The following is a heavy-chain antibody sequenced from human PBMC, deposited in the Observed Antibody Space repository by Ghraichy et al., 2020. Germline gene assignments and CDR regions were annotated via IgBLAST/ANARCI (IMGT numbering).Heavy chain of an antibody. CDR2: VYNNGDT. CDR1: GGSMNSGTFF. J-gene: IGHJ4*02. D-gene: IGHD5-24*01. CDR3: SGRKDGYSTHDY. Sequence: SETLSLTCTVSGGSMNSGTFFWSWIRQPPGKGLEWIGYVYNNGDTTYNPSLKSRVAMSLNMSKNHFSLRLDSVTAADTAVYYCSGRKDGYSTHDYWGQGTLVTVSS. V-gene: IGHV4-61*03.